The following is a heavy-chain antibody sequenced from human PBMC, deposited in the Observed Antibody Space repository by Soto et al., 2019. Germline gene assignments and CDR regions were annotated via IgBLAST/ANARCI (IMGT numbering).Heavy chain of an antibody. Sequence: QVQLVESGGGLVKPGGSLRLSCATSGFTFSDYYMSWIRQAPGKGLEWVSYIGTRGNSKYYADSGRGRFTISRDKAKNSLYLKMNSLGAADTAVYYCARDGTEYYGEYYDYWGQGIPVTVSS. CDR1: GFTFSDYY. D-gene: IGHD4-17*01. CDR2: IGTRGNSK. CDR3: ARDGTEYYGEYYDY. J-gene: IGHJ4*02. V-gene: IGHV3-11*01.